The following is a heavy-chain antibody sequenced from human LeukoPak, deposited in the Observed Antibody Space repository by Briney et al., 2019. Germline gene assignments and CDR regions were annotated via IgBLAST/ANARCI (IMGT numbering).Heavy chain of an antibody. J-gene: IGHJ4*02. CDR1: GFTFSNYA. CDR2: MSSNGGST. D-gene: IGHD5-24*01. Sequence: PGGSLRLSCAASGFTFSNYAMHWVRQAPGKGLEYVAAMSSNGGSTYYANSVKGRFTISRDISKNTLYLQMGSLRAEDTAVYYCARLYLPATRFDYWGQGTLVTVSS. V-gene: IGHV3-64*01. CDR3: ARLYLPATRFDY.